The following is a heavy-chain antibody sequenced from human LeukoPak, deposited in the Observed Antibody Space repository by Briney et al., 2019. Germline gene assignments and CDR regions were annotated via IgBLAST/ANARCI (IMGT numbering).Heavy chain of an antibody. CDR2: IGTTSSYI. J-gene: IGHJ4*02. D-gene: IGHD3-22*01. Sequence: GGSLRLSCAASGFTFSSYGINWVRQAPGKGLEWVSFIGTTSSYIYYADSVKGRFTISRDNSKNTLYLQMNSLRAEDTAVYYCAREYYDSSDYPRQHYFDYWGQGTLVTVSS. CDR1: GFTFSSYG. V-gene: IGHV3-21*01. CDR3: AREYYDSSDYPRQHYFDY.